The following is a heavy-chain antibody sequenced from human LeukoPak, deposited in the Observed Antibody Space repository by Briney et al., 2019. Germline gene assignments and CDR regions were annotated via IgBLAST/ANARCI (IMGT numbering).Heavy chain of an antibody. CDR3: ARDASPGRTVTTSQYFYYYYYMYV. Sequence: GGSLRLSCAASGFTFSSYAMYWVRQAPGKGLEYVSAISSNGGGTYYGSSVKGRFTISRDNSKNTLYLQMGSLRAEDMAVYYCARDASPGRTVTTSQYFYYYYYMYVWGKGTTVTVSS. CDR1: GFTFSSYA. V-gene: IGHV3-64*01. D-gene: IGHD4-17*01. J-gene: IGHJ6*03. CDR2: ISSNGGGT.